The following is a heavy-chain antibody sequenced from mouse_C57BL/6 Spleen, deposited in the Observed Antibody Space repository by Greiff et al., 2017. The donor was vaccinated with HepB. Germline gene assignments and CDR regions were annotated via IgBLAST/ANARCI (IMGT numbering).Heavy chain of an antibody. Sequence: VQLQQSGPELVKPGASVKLSCKASGYTFTSYDINWVKQRPGQGLEWIGWIYPRDGSTKYNEKFKGKATLTVDTSSSTASMELHSLTSEDSAVYFCASEYDGYHWGQGTLVTVSA. J-gene: IGHJ3*01. CDR1: GYTFTSYD. CDR2: IYPRDGST. D-gene: IGHD2-3*01. CDR3: ASEYDGYH. V-gene: IGHV1-85*01.